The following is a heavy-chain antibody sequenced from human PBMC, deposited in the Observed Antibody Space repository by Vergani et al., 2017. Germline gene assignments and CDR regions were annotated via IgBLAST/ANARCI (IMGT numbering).Heavy chain of an antibody. V-gene: IGHV6-1*01. D-gene: IGHD6-13*01. J-gene: IGHJ5*02. CDR3: ARYAAGRGSGWFDP. CDR1: GDSVSSNSAA. CDR2: TYYRSKWYN. Sequence: QVQLQQSGPGLVKPSQTLPLTCAIPGDSVSSNSAAWNWFRQSPSRGLEWLGRTYYRSKWYNDYAVSVKSRITINPDTSKNQFSLQLNSVTPEDTAVYYCARYAAGRGSGWFDPWGQGTLVTVSS.